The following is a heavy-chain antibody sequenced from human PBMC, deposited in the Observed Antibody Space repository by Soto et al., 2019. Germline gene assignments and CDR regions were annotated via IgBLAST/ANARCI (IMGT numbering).Heavy chain of an antibody. V-gene: IGHV4-59*01. CDR1: GGSISSYY. D-gene: IGHD4-17*01. CDR2: IYYSGST. CDR3: ARVVATPTVTSWFDP. J-gene: IGHJ5*02. Sequence: QVQLQESGPGLVKPSETLSLTCTVSGGSISSYYWSWIRQPPGKGLEWIGYIYYSGSTNYNPSLKSRVTISVDTSKNQFSLKLSSVTAADTAVYYCARVVATPTVTSWFDPWGQGTLVTVSS.